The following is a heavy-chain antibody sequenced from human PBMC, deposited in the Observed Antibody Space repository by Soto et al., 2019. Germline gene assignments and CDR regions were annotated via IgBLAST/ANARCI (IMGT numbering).Heavy chain of an antibody. Sequence: QVQLVESGGGVVQPGRSLRLSCAASGFTFNNWVRQAPGKGLEWVAVISYDGSNKYYADSVKGRFTISRDNSKNTLYLQMNSLRAEDTAVYYCAKGHSSSWTLLDYWGQGTLVTVSS. CDR2: ISYDGSNK. D-gene: IGHD6-13*01. CDR1: GFTFN. CDR3: AKGHSSSWTLLDY. J-gene: IGHJ4*02. V-gene: IGHV3-30*18.